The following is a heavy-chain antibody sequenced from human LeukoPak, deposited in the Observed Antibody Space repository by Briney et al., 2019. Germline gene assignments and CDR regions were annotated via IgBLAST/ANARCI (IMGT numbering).Heavy chain of an antibody. Sequence: GRSLRLSCAASGFTFSSYAMHWVRQAPGKGLEWVAIISYDGNNKYYADSVKDRFTISRDNSKNTLYLQMNSLRPEDTAVYYCARGGSGSYYYYYYYMDVWGKGTTVTVSS. CDR2: ISYDGNNK. D-gene: IGHD3-10*01. CDR1: GFTFSSYA. V-gene: IGHV3-30-3*01. J-gene: IGHJ6*03. CDR3: ARGGSGSYYYYYYYMDV.